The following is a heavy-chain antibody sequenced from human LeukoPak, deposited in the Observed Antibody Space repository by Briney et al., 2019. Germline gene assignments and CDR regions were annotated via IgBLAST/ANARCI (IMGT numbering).Heavy chain of an antibody. CDR3: ATTLRRRIRETDY. CDR1: GFTFSSYW. D-gene: IGHD3-10*01. V-gene: IGHV3-7*03. J-gene: IGHJ4*02. Sequence: PGGSLRLSCAASGFTFSSYWMSWVRQAPGKGLEWVANIGQDGSEKYYVDSVKGRFTISRDNSKNTLYLQMNSLRAEDTAVYYCATTLRRRIRETDYWGQGTLVTVSS. CDR2: IGQDGSEK.